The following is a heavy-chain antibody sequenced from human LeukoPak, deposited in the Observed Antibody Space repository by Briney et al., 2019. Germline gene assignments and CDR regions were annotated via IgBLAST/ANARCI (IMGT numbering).Heavy chain of an antibody. CDR3: VRVRGGTGWYGGALDI. CDR1: GSTFSTYP. CDR2: ISGNSVTV. J-gene: IGHJ3*02. D-gene: IGHD6-19*01. V-gene: IGHV3-23*01. Sequence: GGSLRLSCTASGSTFSTYPMTWVRQAPGQGLEGVSAISGNSVTVYYADSVKVRFTISRDNSKNTVYLEMNSLRAEATALYFCVRVRGGTGWYGGALDIWGQGTMVTVSS.